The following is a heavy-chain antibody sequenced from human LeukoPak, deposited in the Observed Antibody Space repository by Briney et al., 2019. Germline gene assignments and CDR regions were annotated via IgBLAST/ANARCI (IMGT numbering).Heavy chain of an antibody. Sequence: GGSLRLSCAASGLTFSDYWMHWVRQAPGKGLEWVSAISGSGGSTYYADSVKGRFTISRDNSKNTLYLQMNSLRAEDTAVYYCAKYGEPLDPDAFDIWGQGTMVTVSS. CDR3: AKYGEPLDPDAFDI. J-gene: IGHJ3*02. D-gene: IGHD4-17*01. CDR1: GLTFSDYW. V-gene: IGHV3-23*01. CDR2: ISGSGGST.